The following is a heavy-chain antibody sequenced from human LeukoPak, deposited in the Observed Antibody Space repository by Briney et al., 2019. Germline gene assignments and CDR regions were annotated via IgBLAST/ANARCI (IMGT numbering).Heavy chain of an antibody. J-gene: IGHJ4*02. Sequence: SETLSLTCTVSGGSISNYYWSWIRQPPGKGLEWIGYIHYSGSTNNNPSLKSRVTISVDTSKNQFSLKLTSVTAADTAVYYCARNYDFWSGNLDYWGQGTLITVSS. D-gene: IGHD3-3*01. CDR3: ARNYDFWSGNLDY. CDR2: IHYSGST. V-gene: IGHV4-59*01. CDR1: GGSISNYY.